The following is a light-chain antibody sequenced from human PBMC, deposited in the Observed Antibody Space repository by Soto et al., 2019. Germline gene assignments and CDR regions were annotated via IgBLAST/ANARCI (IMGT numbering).Light chain of an antibody. V-gene: IGKV3D-15*01. Sequence: EIVMTQSPATLSVSPGERATLSSRASQSVNIYLAWYQQKSGQAPSLLIYGASSRATGIPDRFSGSGSGTEFTLTISRLDPEYFAVYDCHQYVSSWTFGQGTKVDI. CDR1: QSVNIY. J-gene: IGKJ1*01. CDR2: GAS. CDR3: HQYVSSWT.